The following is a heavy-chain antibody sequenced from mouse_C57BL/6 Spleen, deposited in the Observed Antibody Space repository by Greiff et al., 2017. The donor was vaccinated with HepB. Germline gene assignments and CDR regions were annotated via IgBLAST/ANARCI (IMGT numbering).Heavy chain of an antibody. Sequence: QVQLQQSGAELVRPGASVTLSCKASGYTFTDYEMHWVKQTPVHGLEWIGAIDPETGGTAYNQKFKGKAILTADKSSSTAYMELRSLTSEDSAVYYCTRPYYYGSPYWYFDVWGTGTTVTVSS. J-gene: IGHJ1*03. V-gene: IGHV1-15*01. D-gene: IGHD1-1*01. CDR1: GYTFTDYE. CDR2: IDPETGGT. CDR3: TRPYYYGSPYWYFDV.